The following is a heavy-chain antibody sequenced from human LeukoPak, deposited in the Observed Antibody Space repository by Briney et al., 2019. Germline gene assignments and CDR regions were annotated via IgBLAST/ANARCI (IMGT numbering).Heavy chain of an antibody. CDR2: IGSSGSAGGNI. CDR3: ARAPTPYFTYYMDV. D-gene: IGHD2-21*01. J-gene: IGHJ6*03. CDR1: GFSFSGFG. Sequence: GGSLRLSCAASGFSFSGFGMNWVRQAPGKGLEWISYIGSSGSAGGNIYYTVSVKGRFTVSRDNAKDSLFLQMNSLQDADTAVYYCARAPTPYFTYYMDVWGKGTTVTVSS. V-gene: IGHV3-48*02.